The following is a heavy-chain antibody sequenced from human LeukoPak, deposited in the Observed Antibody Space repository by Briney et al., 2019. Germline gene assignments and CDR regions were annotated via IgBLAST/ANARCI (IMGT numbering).Heavy chain of an antibody. V-gene: IGHV3-48*01. CDR3: TTDWAGAYYYYYYMDV. J-gene: IGHJ6*03. CDR1: GFTFSSYS. Sequence: GGSLRLSCAASGFTFSSYSMNWVRQAPGKGLEWVSYISSSSSTIYYADSVKGRFTISRDNAKNSLYLQMNSLRAEDTAVYYCTTDWAGAYYYYYYMDVWGKGTTVTVSS. D-gene: IGHD6-19*01. CDR2: ISSSSSTI.